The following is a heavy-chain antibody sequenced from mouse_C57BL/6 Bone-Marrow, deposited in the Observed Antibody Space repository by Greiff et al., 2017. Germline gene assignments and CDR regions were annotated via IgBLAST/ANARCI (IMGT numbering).Heavy chain of an antibody. CDR3: ARRTPYDYDNY. V-gene: IGHV1-69*01. CDR1: GYTFTSYW. D-gene: IGHD2-4*01. J-gene: IGHJ2*01. Sequence: QVQLKQPGAELVMPGASVKLSCKASGYTFTSYWMHWVKQRPGQGLEWIGEIDPSDSYTNYNQKFKGKSTLTVDKSSSTAYMQLSSLTSEDSAVYYCARRTPYDYDNYWGQGTTLTVSS. CDR2: IDPSDSYT.